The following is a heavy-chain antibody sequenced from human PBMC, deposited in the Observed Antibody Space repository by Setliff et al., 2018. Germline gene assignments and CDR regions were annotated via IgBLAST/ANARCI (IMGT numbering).Heavy chain of an antibody. J-gene: IGHJ4*02. D-gene: IGHD2-15*01. CDR3: AKGGESGGSFDYFDY. CDR2: MRHKAAGYST. CDR1: GFTFSDHR. V-gene: IGHV3-72*01. Sequence: GGSLKLSCAASGFTFSDHRMDWVRLGPGKGLEWIGRMRHKAAGYSTEYDPSVRGRFSVSRDDSKNSLYLQMNSLRAEGTALYYCAKGGESGGSFDYFDYWGQGTLVTVSS.